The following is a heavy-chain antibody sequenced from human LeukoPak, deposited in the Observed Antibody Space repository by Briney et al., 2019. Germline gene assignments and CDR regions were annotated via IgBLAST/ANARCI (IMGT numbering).Heavy chain of an antibody. V-gene: IGHV3-30*18. CDR3: AKSRSDDSSGYFDL. J-gene: IGHJ4*02. CDR2: ASYEGSNQ. CDR1: GFTFRNYG. Sequence: GGSLRLSCAASGFTFRNYGMHWVRQAPGKGLEWVAVASYEGSNQYYADSVKGRFTISRDNSKNTLYLQMNSLRAEDTAVYYCAKSRSDDSSGYFDLWGPGILVTVSS. D-gene: IGHD3-22*01.